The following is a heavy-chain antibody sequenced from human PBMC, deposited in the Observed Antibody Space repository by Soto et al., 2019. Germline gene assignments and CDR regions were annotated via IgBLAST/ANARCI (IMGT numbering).Heavy chain of an antibody. V-gene: IGHV4-34*01. CDR1: GGSFSGYY. Sequence: PSETLSLTCAVYGGSFSGYYWSWIRQTPGKGLEWIGEINDSGSTNHNPPLKSRVTILVDTPKNQFSLKLSSVTAADTAVYYCTRGSLVWFGELSRRGGYYYYMDVWGKGTTVTLSS. J-gene: IGHJ6*03. CDR3: TRGSLVWFGELSRRGGYYYYMDV. D-gene: IGHD3-10*01. CDR2: INDSGST.